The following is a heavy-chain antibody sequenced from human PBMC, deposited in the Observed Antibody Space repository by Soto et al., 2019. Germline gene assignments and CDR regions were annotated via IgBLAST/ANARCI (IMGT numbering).Heavy chain of an antibody. CDR3: ARDRTTVTNYFDY. D-gene: IGHD4-17*01. CDR1: GFTFSSYA. J-gene: IGHJ4*02. Sequence: PGGSLRLSCAASGFTFSSYAMHWVRQAPGKGLEWVAVISYDGSNKYYADSVKGRFTISRDNSKNTLYLQMNSLRAEDTAVYYCARDRTTVTNYFDYWGQGTLVTVSS. V-gene: IGHV3-30-3*01. CDR2: ISYDGSNK.